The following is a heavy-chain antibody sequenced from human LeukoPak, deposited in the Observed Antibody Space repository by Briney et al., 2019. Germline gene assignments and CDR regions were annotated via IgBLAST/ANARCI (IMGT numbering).Heavy chain of an antibody. CDR3: ARENSGSYREFDY. V-gene: IGHV4-34*01. Sequence: PSEILSLTRAVYGGSLSGYYWSWIRQPPGKGLEWIGEINHSGSTNYNPSLKSRVTISVDTSKNQLSLKLSSVTAADTAVFYCARENSGSYREFDYWGQGTLVTVSS. J-gene: IGHJ4*02. CDR2: INHSGST. D-gene: IGHD1-26*01. CDR1: GGSLSGYY.